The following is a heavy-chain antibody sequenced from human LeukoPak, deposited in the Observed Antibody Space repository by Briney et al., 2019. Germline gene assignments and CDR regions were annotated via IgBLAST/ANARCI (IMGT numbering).Heavy chain of an antibody. J-gene: IGHJ3*02. CDR3: ARSYSSSWYIVFDI. Sequence: GASVKVSCKAFGYTFTSNYMHWVRQAPGQGLEWMGWINPNSGGTNYAQKFQGRVTMTRDTSISTAYMELSRLRSDDTAVYYCARSYSSSWYIVFDIWGQGTMVTVSS. V-gene: IGHV1-2*02. CDR2: INPNSGGT. D-gene: IGHD6-13*01. CDR1: GYTFTSNY.